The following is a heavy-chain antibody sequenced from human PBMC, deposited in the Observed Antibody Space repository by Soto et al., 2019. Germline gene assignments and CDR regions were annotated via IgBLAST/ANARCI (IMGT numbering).Heavy chain of an antibody. Sequence: GGSLRLSCAASGFTFSSYGMHWVRQAPGKGLEWISYIFVSSTTIYYADSVKGRFTVSRDNAQNSLFLLMNSLRVEDTAVYYCARDRDWAFDYWGRGTLVTVSS. CDR1: GFTFSSYG. D-gene: IGHD3-9*01. V-gene: IGHV3-48*04. CDR2: IFVSSTTI. J-gene: IGHJ4*02. CDR3: ARDRDWAFDY.